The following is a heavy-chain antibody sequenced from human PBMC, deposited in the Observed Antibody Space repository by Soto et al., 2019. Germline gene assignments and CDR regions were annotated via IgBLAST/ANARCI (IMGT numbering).Heavy chain of an antibody. CDR1: SDYISSYT. D-gene: IGHD4-17*01. CDR2: IYYSGST. J-gene: IGHJ4*02. CDR3: ARRYGRYFDY. Sequence: SASLSLSCALFSDYISSYTWSWIRQPPGKGLEWIGYIYYSGSTNYNPSLKSRVTISVDTSKNQFSLKLSSVTAADTAVYYCARRYGRYFDYWGQGTLVTVS. V-gene: IGHV4-59*08.